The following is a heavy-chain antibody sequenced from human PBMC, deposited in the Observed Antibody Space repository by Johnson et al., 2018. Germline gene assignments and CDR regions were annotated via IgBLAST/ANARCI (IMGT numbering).Heavy chain of an antibody. CDR3: AREVTAMAVYDGMDV. D-gene: IGHD5-18*01. CDR1: GFIFTSYG. J-gene: IGHJ6*02. Sequence: QVQLVQSGGGVVQPGRSLRLSCAASGFIFTSYGMHWVRQAQGKGLEWVAVISYEGSNEYYADSVKGRFTIYRDNSKTTLYLQRNSLRAEDTAVYYCAREVTAMAVYDGMDVWGQGTTVTVSS. V-gene: IGHV3-30*03. CDR2: ISYEGSNE.